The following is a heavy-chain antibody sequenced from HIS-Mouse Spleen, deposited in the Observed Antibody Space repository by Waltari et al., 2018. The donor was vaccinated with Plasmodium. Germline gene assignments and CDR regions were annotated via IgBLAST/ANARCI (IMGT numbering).Heavy chain of an antibody. CDR2: MNSDGSST. D-gene: IGHD6-19*01. Sequence: EVQLVESGGGLVQPGGSLRLSCAASGFTFSSYWMHWVRQAPGKGLVGVSRMNSDGSSTSYGDSVKGRFTISRDNAKNTLYLQMNSLRAEDTAVYYCARDWHSSGWSALLFDYWGQGTLVTVSS. CDR3: ARDWHSSGWSALLFDY. J-gene: IGHJ4*02. CDR1: GFTFSSYW. V-gene: IGHV3-74*01.